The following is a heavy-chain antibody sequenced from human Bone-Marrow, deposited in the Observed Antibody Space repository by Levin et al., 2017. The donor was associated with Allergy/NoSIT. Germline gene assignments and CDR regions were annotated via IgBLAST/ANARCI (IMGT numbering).Heavy chain of an antibody. J-gene: IGHJ3*02. CDR2: INSDGRST. D-gene: IGHD2-2*01. CDR1: GFNFNPYW. CDR3: ARDCCSWDAFDI. Sequence: GGSLRLSCAASGFNFNPYWMHWVRQAPGKGLVWVSRINSDGRSTEYADSVKGRFTISRDNTKNTLYLQMNSLRGDDTAVYYCARDCCSWDAFDIWGQGTAVTVSS. V-gene: IGHV3-74*03.